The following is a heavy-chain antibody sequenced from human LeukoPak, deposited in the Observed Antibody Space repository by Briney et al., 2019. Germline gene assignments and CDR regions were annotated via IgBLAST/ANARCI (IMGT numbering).Heavy chain of an antibody. Sequence: ASVKVSCKASGYTFTSYDINWVRQATGQGLEWMGWMNPNSGNTGYAQKFQGRVTMTRNTSISTAYMELSSLRSEDTAVYYCAREKYYGSGSYEEFDYWGQGTLVTVSS. V-gene: IGHV1-8*01. CDR3: AREKYYGSGSYEEFDY. J-gene: IGHJ4*02. D-gene: IGHD3-10*01. CDR1: GYTFTSYD. CDR2: MNPNSGNT.